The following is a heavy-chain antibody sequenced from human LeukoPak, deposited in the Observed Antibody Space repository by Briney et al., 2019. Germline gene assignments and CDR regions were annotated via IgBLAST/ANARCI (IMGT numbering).Heavy chain of an antibody. D-gene: IGHD3-10*01. Sequence: EASVKVSCKASGYTFINYGISWVRQATGQGLEWMGWISAYNGNTNYAQKFQGRVTMTTDTSTSTAHMELWSLRSGDTAVYYCARDPGITMVRGVIEGNWFDPWGQGTLVTVSS. J-gene: IGHJ5*02. CDR1: GYTFINYG. CDR2: ISAYNGNT. CDR3: ARDPGITMVRGVIEGNWFDP. V-gene: IGHV1-18*01.